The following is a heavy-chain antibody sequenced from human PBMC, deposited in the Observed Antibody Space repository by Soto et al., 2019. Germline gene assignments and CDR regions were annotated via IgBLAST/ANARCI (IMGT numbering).Heavy chain of an antibody. V-gene: IGHV1-2*02. Sequence: ASVKVSCKASGFPFTGYYIHRLRQAPGQGLEWMGWINAHSGGTEYAQKFQGRVTLTRDTSIATAYLTLTSLTSDDTALYYCAKDLTRQLAYWLDPWGQGTQVTVSS. J-gene: IGHJ5*02. CDR1: GFPFTGYY. CDR2: INAHSGGT. D-gene: IGHD6-6*01. CDR3: AKDLTRQLAYWLDP.